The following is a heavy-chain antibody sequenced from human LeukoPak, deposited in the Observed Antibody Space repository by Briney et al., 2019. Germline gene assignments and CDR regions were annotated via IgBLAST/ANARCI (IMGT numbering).Heavy chain of an antibody. Sequence: SGPTLVKPTQTLTLTCTFSGFSRTTSGVGVGWIRQPPGKALEWLALIYWDDDKRYSPSLKSRVTITKDTSKNQVVLTMTNMDPVDTATYYCSRTRRGQIGWTNDYWGQGTLVTVSS. CDR2: IYWDDDK. D-gene: IGHD6-19*01. CDR1: GFSRTTSGVG. J-gene: IGHJ4*02. CDR3: SRTRRGQIGWTNDY. V-gene: IGHV2-5*02.